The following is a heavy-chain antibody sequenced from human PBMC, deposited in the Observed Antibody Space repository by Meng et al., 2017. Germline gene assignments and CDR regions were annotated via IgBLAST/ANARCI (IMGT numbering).Heavy chain of an antibody. CDR3: ARDPPGLLWFGEYYYYYGMDV. J-gene: IGHJ6*02. Sequence: GESLKISCAASGFTFSSYWMHWVRQAPGKGLEWVANIKQDGSEKYYVDSVKGRFTISRDNAKNSLYLQMNSLRAEDTAVYYCARDPPGLLWFGEYYYYYGMDVWGQGTTVTVSS. V-gene: IGHV3-7*01. CDR1: GFTFSSYW. D-gene: IGHD3-10*01. CDR2: IKQDGSEK.